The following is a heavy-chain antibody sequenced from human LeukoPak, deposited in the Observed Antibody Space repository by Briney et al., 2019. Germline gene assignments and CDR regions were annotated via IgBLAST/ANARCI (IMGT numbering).Heavy chain of an antibody. V-gene: IGHV3-48*01. CDR3: ASAPRGGYSDY. CDR2: ITTSSSTI. CDR1: GFTFSNYN. Sequence: GGSLRLSCAASGFTFSNYNMKWVRQAPGKGLEWVSYITTSSSTIHYADSVKGRFTISRDNAKNSLYLQMNSLRAEHTAVYYFASAPRGGYSDYCGQGALGTVSS. J-gene: IGHJ4*02. D-gene: IGHD6-19*01.